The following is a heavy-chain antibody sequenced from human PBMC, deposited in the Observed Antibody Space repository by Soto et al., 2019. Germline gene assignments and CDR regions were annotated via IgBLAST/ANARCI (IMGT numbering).Heavy chain of an antibody. CDR3: ARVGGNGDYEETGGHYFDY. D-gene: IGHD4-17*01. Sequence: QVQLQQWGAGLLKPSETLSLTCAVYGGSFSGHYWSWIRQPPGKGLEWIGEINDSGSTNYNPPLKSQVPRXXXXXXXXXXXXXXXXXXXXXXXXXXARVGGNGDYEETGGHYFDYWGQGTLVTVSS. J-gene: IGHJ4*02. CDR2: INDSGST. CDR1: GGSFSGHY. V-gene: IGHV4-34*01.